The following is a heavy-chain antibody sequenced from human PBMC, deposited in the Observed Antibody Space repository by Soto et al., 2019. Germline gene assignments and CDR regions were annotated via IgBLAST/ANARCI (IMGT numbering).Heavy chain of an antibody. CDR1: GGTFSSYA. V-gene: IGHV1-69*01. D-gene: IGHD3-16*01. J-gene: IGHJ6*02. CDR3: AGGGGGDGVANYYYYYGMDV. CDR2: IIPIFGTA. Sequence: QVQLVQSGAEVKKPGSSVKVSCKASGGTFSSYAISWVRQAPGQGLEWMGGIIPIFGTANYAQKFQGRVTITADEPTSTAYREGGSLRSEDTAVYWWAGGGGGDGVANYYYYYGMDVWGQGTTVTVSS.